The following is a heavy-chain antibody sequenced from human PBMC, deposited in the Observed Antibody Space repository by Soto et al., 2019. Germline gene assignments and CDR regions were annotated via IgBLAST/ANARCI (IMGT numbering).Heavy chain of an antibody. CDR2: IIAYNGNT. V-gene: IGHV1-18*01. J-gene: IGHJ6*02. CDR3: ARVSRGMATIYYYYGMDV. Sequence: GALVKVYSKASGYTFSSYGISWVRLAPGQGLEWMGLIIAYNGNTNDAQKLQGRVTMSTDTSTSTAYMEMRSLRSDDTAVYYCARVSRGMATIYYYYGMDVWGQGTTVTVSS. CDR1: GYTFSSYG. D-gene: IGHD5-12*01.